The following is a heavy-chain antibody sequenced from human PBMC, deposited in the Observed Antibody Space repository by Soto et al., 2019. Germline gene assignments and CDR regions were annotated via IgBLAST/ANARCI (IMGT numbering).Heavy chain of an antibody. D-gene: IGHD2-2*01. CDR3: ARDGPEDIVVVPAAPDY. J-gene: IGHJ4*02. Sequence: PGGSLRLSCAASGFTFSSYAMHWVRQAPGKGLEWVAVISYDGSNKYYADSVKGRFTISRDNSKNTLYLQMNSLRAEDTAVYYCARDGPEDIVVVPAAPDYWGQGTLVTVSS. CDR1: GFTFSSYA. CDR2: ISYDGSNK. V-gene: IGHV3-30-3*01.